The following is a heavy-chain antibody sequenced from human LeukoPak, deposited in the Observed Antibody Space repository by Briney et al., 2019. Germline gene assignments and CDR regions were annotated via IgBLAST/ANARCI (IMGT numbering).Heavy chain of an antibody. V-gene: IGHV4-34*01. J-gene: IGHJ6*02. CDR2: INHSGST. CDR3: AGLASVNYYYYGMDV. Sequence: SETLSLTCAVYGGSFSGYYWSWTRQPPGKGLEWIGEINHSGSTNYNPSLKSRVTISVDTSKNQFSLKLSSVTAADTAVYYCAGLASVNYYYYGMDVWGQGTTVTVSS. CDR1: GGSFSGYY. D-gene: IGHD6-6*01.